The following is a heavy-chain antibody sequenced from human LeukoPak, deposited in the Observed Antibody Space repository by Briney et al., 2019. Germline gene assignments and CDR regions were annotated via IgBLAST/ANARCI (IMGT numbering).Heavy chain of an antibody. J-gene: IGHJ5*02. CDR2: ISGDGGST. CDR3: AKAPRSGYYDILTGYLDP. V-gene: IGHV3-43*02. CDR1: GFTFDDYA. Sequence: GGSLRFSCAASGFTFDDYAMHWVRQAPGKGLEWVSLISGDGGSTYYADSVKGRFTISRDNSKNSLYLQMNSLRTEDTALYYCAKAPRSGYYDILTGYLDPWGQGTLVTVSS. D-gene: IGHD3-9*01.